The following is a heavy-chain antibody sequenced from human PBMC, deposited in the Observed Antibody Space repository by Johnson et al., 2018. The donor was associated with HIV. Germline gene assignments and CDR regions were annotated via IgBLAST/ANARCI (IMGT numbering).Heavy chain of an antibody. CDR2: IGYGGSNK. V-gene: IGHV3-30*04. D-gene: IGHD1-26*01. CDR3: ARERVGDAFDI. Sequence: QMLLVESGGGVVQPGRSLRLSCGASGFSFNNYAMHWVRQAPGKGLEWVAVIGYGGSNKYYADSVKGRLTVSRDNSKNTLYLQMNSLRAEDTALYYCARERVGDAFDIWGQGTMVTVSS. CDR1: GFSFNNYA. J-gene: IGHJ3*02.